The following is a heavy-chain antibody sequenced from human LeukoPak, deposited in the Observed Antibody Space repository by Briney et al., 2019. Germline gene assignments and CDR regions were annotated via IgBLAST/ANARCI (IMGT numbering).Heavy chain of an antibody. CDR1: GYTFTGYY. Sequence: ASVKVSCKASGYTFTGYYMHWVRQAPGQGLEWMGWINPNSGGTNYAQKFQGRVTMTRDTSISTAYMELSRLRSDDTAVYYCARDAYDYVWGRYGMDVWGQGTTVTVSS. J-gene: IGHJ6*02. V-gene: IGHV1-2*02. CDR3: ARDAYDYVWGRYGMDV. D-gene: IGHD3-16*01. CDR2: INPNSGGT.